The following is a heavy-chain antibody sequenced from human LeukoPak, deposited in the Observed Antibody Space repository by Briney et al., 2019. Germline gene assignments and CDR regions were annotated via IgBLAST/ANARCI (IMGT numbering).Heavy chain of an antibody. V-gene: IGHV3-30-3*01. CDR3: ARGYYYDSSGFGDAFDI. CDR2: ISYDGSNK. J-gene: IGHJ3*02. Sequence: PGGSLRLSCAASGFTFSSYAMHWVRQAPGKGLEWVAVISYDGSNKYYADSVKGRFTISRDNSKNTLYLQMNSLRAEDTAVYYCARGYYYDSSGFGDAFDIWGQGTMVTVSS. CDR1: GFTFSSYA. D-gene: IGHD3-22*01.